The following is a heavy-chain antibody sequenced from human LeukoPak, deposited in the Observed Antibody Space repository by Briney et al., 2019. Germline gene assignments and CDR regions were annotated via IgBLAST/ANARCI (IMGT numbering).Heavy chain of an antibody. CDR2: IYHSGST. Sequence: SETLSLTCTVSGYPTNSGYYWGWIRPTPGKGLEWIGSIYHSGSTYYNPSLKSRVIVSVDTSKNQFSLKLSSVTAADTAVYYCARRTGPFDPWGQGTLVTVSS. V-gene: IGHV4-38-2*02. CDR1: GYPTNSGYY. CDR3: ARRTGPFDP. J-gene: IGHJ5*02. D-gene: IGHD3/OR15-3a*01.